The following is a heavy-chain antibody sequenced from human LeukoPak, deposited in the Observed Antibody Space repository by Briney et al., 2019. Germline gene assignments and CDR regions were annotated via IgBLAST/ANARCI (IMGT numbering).Heavy chain of an antibody. J-gene: IGHJ4*02. CDR2: IYYSGST. Sequence: SETLSLTCTVSGGSISSYYWSWIRQPPGKGLEWIGYIYYSGSTNYNPSLKSRVTISVDTSKNQFSLKLSSVTAADTAVYYCARDRASAGGFDYWGQGTLVTVSS. CDR1: GGSISSYY. CDR3: ARDRASAGGFDY. V-gene: IGHV4-59*01. D-gene: IGHD2-15*01.